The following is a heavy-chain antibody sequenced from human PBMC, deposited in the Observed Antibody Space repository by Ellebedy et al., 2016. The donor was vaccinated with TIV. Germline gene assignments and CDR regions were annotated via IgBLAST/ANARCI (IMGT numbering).Heavy chain of an antibody. J-gene: IGHJ3*02. CDR2: INHRGST. Sequence: SETLSLTCAVYGGSFSGYYWSWIRQPPGKGLEWIGEINHRGSTNYNPSPKSRVTISVDTSKNQFSLKLSSVTAANTAVYFCARGLITIFGVVTRDALDIWGQGTMVTVSS. D-gene: IGHD3-3*01. CDR3: ARGLITIFGVVTRDALDI. CDR1: GGSFSGYY. V-gene: IGHV4-34*01.